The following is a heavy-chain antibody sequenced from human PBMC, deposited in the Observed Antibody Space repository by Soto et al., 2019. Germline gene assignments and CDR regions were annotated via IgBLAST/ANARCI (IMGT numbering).Heavy chain of an antibody. Sequence: SETLPLTCAVSGGSISSSNWWSWVRQPPGKGLERIGEIYHSGSTNYNPSLKSQDTISVDKSKNQFSLKLSSVTAADTAVYYFGRHVREGSNSAVYWGQGILGTVSS. D-gene: IGHD6-19*01. CDR1: GGSISSSNW. CDR3: GRHVREGSNSAVY. CDR2: IYHSGST. J-gene: IGHJ4*02. V-gene: IGHV4-4*02.